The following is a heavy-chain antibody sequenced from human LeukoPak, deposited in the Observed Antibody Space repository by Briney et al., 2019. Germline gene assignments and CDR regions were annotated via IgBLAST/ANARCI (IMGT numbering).Heavy chain of an antibody. CDR2: ISDSGYRT. V-gene: IGHV3-23*01. CDR3: AKGGITIFGVPLGYYYMDV. J-gene: IGHJ6*03. CDR1: GFTFSSYA. D-gene: IGHD3-3*01. Sequence: PGGSLRLSCAASGFTFSSYAMSWVRQAPGKGLEWVSVISDSGYRTYYADSVKGRFTISRDNFKNTLYLQMNSLRAEDTAVYYCAKGGITIFGVPLGYYYMDVWGKGTTVTVSS.